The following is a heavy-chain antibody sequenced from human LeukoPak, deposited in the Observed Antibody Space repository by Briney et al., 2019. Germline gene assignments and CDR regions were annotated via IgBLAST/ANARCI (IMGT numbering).Heavy chain of an antibody. CDR2: IYPSGST. CDR3: ARDFSY. V-gene: IGHV4-61*02. Sequence: SEPLSLTCTVSGGSLTHNEDFWNWIRKAAGKGLEANGRIYPSGSTNYNPSLKSRFSISMDTSKNQFSLRLTSVAAADTAVYYCARDFSYWGQGTLVTVSS. CDR1: GGSLTHNEDF. J-gene: IGHJ4*02. D-gene: IGHD2-21*01.